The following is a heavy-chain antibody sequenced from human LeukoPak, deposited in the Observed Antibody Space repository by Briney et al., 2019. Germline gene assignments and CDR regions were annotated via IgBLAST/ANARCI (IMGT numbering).Heavy chain of an antibody. CDR2: ISGSGSST. V-gene: IGHV3-23*01. CDR3: AKDWGSSGWRGYFDY. CDR1: GFTFSSYA. D-gene: IGHD6-19*01. Sequence: GGSLRLSCAASGFTFSSYAMSWVRQAPGKGLEWVSAISGSGSSTYYADSVKGRFTISRDNSKNTLYLQMNSLRAEDTAVYYCAKDWGSSGWRGYFDYWGQGTLVTVSS. J-gene: IGHJ4*02.